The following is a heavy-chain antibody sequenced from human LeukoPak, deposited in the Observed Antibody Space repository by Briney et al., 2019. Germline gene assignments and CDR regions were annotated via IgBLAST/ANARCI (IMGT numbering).Heavy chain of an antibody. V-gene: IGHV4-38-2*02. CDR3: ARGQARLSWFDP. CDR2: ISHSGNT. CDR1: GNSISSGYY. J-gene: IGHJ5*02. Sequence: PSETLSLTCTVSGNSISSGYYWGWIRQPPEKGLKWIGSISHSGNTYYNPSLKSRVTISVDTSKNQFSLKLSSVTAADTAVYYCARGQARLSWFDPWGQGTLVTVSS. D-gene: IGHD6-19*01.